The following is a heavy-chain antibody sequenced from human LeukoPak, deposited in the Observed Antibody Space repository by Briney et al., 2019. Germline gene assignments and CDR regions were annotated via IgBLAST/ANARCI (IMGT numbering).Heavy chain of an antibody. J-gene: IGHJ5*02. CDR3: ARHLGYCSSTSCYPWFDP. CDR1: SGSISSYY. V-gene: IGHV4-59*01. Sequence: SETLSLTCTVSSGSISSYYWSWIRQPPGKGREWCGYIYYSGTTDYNPSLTNRVTISVDTSKNQFALKLSSVTAADTAVYYCARHLGYCSSTSCYPWFDPWGQGTLVTVSS. CDR2: IYYSGTT. D-gene: IGHD2-2*01.